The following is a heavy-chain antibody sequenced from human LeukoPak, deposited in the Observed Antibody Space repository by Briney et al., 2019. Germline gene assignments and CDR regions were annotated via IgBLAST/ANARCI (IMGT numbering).Heavy chain of an antibody. CDR3: VKRDSSGSYPYYFDF. Sequence: GGSLRLSCAASGFTFSSYAMSWVRQVPGKGLEWVSAIGGSDGTTYYADSVKGRFTISRDNSKNTLYLQMNSLRADDTAVYYCVKRDSSGSYPYYFDFWGQGTLVTVSS. J-gene: IGHJ4*02. CDR2: IGGSDGTT. CDR1: GFTFSSYA. V-gene: IGHV3-23*01. D-gene: IGHD3-22*01.